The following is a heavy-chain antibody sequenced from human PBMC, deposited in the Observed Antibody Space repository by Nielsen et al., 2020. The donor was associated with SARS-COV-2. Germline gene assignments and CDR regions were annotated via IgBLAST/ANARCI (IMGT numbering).Heavy chain of an antibody. CDR2: INHSGNT. J-gene: IGHJ5*02. V-gene: IGHV4-34*01. Sequence: SETLSLTCAVYGGSFSGYYWGWIRQPPGKGLEWIGEINHSGNTNYNPSLKSRVTISVDTSKNQFSLRLSSVTAADTAVYYCAREKFYYDTSNRPYNWFDPWGQGTLVTVSS. CDR3: AREKFYYDTSNRPYNWFDP. CDR1: GGSFSGYY. D-gene: IGHD3-22*01.